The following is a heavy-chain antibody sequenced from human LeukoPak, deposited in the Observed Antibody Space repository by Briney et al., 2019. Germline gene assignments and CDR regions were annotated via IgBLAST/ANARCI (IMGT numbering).Heavy chain of an antibody. D-gene: IGHD3-3*01. J-gene: IGHJ4*02. CDR1: GDTFTSYG. CDR2: ISAYNGNT. CDR3: ARVRTYYDFWSGYLTDY. V-gene: IGHV1-18*01. Sequence: ASVKVSCKASGDTFTSYGISWVRQAPGQGLEWMGWISAYNGNTNYAQKLQGRVTMTTDTSTSTAYMELRSLRSDDTAVYYCARVRTYYDFWSGYLTDYWGQGTLVTVSS.